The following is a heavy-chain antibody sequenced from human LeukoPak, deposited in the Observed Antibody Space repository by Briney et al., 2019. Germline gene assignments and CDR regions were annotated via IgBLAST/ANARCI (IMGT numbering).Heavy chain of an antibody. CDR1: GFTFSSYA. Sequence: GGSLRLSCAASGFTFSSYAMHWVRQAPGKGLEWVAVISYDGSNKYNADSVKGRFTISRDNSKNTLYLQMNSLRAEDTAVYYCARDISHYYDSRPDAFDIWGQGTMVTVSS. V-gene: IGHV3-30*14. J-gene: IGHJ3*02. CDR2: ISYDGSNK. D-gene: IGHD3-22*01. CDR3: ARDISHYYDSRPDAFDI.